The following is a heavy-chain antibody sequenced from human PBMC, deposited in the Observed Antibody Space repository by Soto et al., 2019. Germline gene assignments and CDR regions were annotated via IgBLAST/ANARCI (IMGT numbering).Heavy chain of an antibody. CDR1: GGSFSGYY. D-gene: IGHD3-9*01. Sequence: KPSETLSLTCAVYGGSFSGYYWSWIRQPPGKGLEWIGEINHSGSTNYNPSLKSRVTISVDTSKNQFSLKLSSVTAADTAVYYCARLSYYDILTGRGTYYYYSMDVWGQGTTVTVSS. CDR3: ARLSYYDILTGRGTYYYYSMDV. J-gene: IGHJ6*02. CDR2: INHSGST. V-gene: IGHV4-34*01.